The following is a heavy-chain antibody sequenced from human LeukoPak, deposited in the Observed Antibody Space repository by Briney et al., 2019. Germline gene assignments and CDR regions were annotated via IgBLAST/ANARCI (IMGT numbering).Heavy chain of an antibody. CDR1: GFTLCTYS. V-gene: IGHV3-48*01. CDR3: AREDGYCSGGSCYTWYYMDV. Sequence: PGGSLSLSRAASGFTLCTYSMNWVRQAPGKGLDWVAYISSSSSLIYYADSVKGRFTFSRDNAKNSLYLQMNSLRVEDTAVYYCAREDGYCSGGSCYTWYYMDVWGKGTTVTVSS. CDR2: ISSSSSLI. D-gene: IGHD2-15*01. J-gene: IGHJ6*03.